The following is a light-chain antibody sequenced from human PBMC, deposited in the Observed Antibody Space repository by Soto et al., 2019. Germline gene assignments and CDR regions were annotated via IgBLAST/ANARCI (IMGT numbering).Light chain of an antibody. CDR1: QGLNSY. CDR2: ATS. CDR3: QQLKTYPVT. V-gene: IGKV1-9*01. J-gene: IGKJ4*01. Sequence: DIQLTQSPSFLSASVGDRVTITCRASQGLNSYFALYQQKPGKAPKLLLYATSTLRSVFPSRFSGSGSGAEFTLTITSLQHEDIATYYCQQLKTYPVTFGGGTKVEIK.